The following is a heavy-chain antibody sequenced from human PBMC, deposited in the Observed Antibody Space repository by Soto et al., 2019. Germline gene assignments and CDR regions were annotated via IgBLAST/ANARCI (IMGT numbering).Heavy chain of an antibody. CDR1: GGSISRSSYS. J-gene: IGHJ5*02. Sequence: LSLTCTVSGGSISRSSYSWSWIRQPPGKGLEWIGTIYYSGSTYYNPSLKSRVTISVDTSKNQFSLKLSSVTAADTAVYYCATRQGGSYNWFDPWGQGTLVTVSS. CDR2: IYYSGST. V-gene: IGHV4-39*01. D-gene: IGHD2-15*01. CDR3: ATRQGGSYNWFDP.